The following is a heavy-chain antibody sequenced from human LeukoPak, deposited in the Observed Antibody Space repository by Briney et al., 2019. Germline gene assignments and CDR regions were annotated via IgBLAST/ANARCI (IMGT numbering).Heavy chain of an antibody. Sequence: PGRSLRLSCAASGFTFSSYAMHWVRQAPGKGLEWVAVISYDGSNKYYADSVKGRFTISRDNSKNTLYLQMNSLRAEDTAVYYCARHHSEERDHTWGFDYWGQGTLVTVSS. V-gene: IGHV3-30-3*01. D-gene: IGHD3-16*01. CDR3: ARHHSEERDHTWGFDY. CDR2: ISYDGSNK. CDR1: GFTFSSYA. J-gene: IGHJ4*02.